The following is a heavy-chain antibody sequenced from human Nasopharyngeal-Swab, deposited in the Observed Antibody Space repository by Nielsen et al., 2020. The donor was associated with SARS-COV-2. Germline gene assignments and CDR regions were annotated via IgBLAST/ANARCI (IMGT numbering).Heavy chain of an antibody. V-gene: IGHV6-1*01. CDR3: ARMYYDFWSGYYGVYNWFDP. D-gene: IGHD3-3*01. J-gene: IGHJ5*02. CDR2: TYYRSEWYN. Sequence: WIRQSPSRGLEWLGRTYYRSEWYNDYAVSVKSRITIKPDPSTNQFSLKLSSVTAADTAVYYCARMYYDFWSGYYGVYNWFDPWGQGTLVTVSS.